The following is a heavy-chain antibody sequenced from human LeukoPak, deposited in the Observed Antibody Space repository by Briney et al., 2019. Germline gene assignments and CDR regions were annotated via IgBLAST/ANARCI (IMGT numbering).Heavy chain of an antibody. J-gene: IGHJ4*02. CDR3: ARHSSSVRGVITN. CDR2: IDNSGSA. V-gene: IGHV4-59*08. D-gene: IGHD3-10*01. Sequence: SETLSLTCTVSGGSISSSYWSWIRQPPGKGLDWIGYIDNSGSANYNPALKSRPTLPVDTSKNQFSLKLTPVTAADTAVYFCARHSSSVRGVITNWGQGALVTVSS. CDR1: GGSISSSY.